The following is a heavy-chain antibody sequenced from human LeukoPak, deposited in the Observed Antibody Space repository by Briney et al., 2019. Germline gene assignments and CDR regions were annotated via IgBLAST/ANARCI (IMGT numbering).Heavy chain of an antibody. V-gene: IGHV4-34*01. Sequence: SETLSLTCAVYGGSFSGYYWSWIRQPPGKGLEWIGEINHSGSTNYNPSLKSRVTISVDTSKNQFSLKLSSVTAADTAVYYCARLLVEVGDDYRGRGTLVTVSS. D-gene: IGHD6-13*01. CDR2: INHSGST. CDR3: ARLLVEVGDDY. CDR1: GGSFSGYY. J-gene: IGHJ4*02.